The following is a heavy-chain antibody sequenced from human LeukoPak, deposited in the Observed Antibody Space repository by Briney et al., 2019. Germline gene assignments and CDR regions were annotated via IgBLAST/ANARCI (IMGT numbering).Heavy chain of an antibody. CDR1: GFTFSSYG. CDR2: ISYDGSNK. V-gene: IGHV3-30*03. CDR3: ASPMWSGYLSYFDY. D-gene: IGHD3-3*01. J-gene: IGHJ4*02. Sequence: GRSLRLPCAASGFTFSSYGMHWVRQAPGKGLEWVAVISYDGSNKYYADSVKGRFTISRDNSKNTLYLQMNSLRAEDTAVYYCASPMWSGYLSYFDYWGQGTLVTVSS.